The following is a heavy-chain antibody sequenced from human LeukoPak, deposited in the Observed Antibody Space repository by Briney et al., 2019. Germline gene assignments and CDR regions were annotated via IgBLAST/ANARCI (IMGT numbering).Heavy chain of an antibody. V-gene: IGHV1-18*01. CDR3: ARDAHIVVVPAAMDP. Sequence: ASVKVSCKASGYTFTSYGISWVRQAPGQGLEWMGWISAYNGNTNYAQKLQGRVTMTTGTSTSTAYMELRSLGSDDTAVYYCARDAHIVVVPAAMDPWGQGTLVTVSS. CDR1: GYTFTSYG. CDR2: ISAYNGNT. D-gene: IGHD2-2*01. J-gene: IGHJ5*02.